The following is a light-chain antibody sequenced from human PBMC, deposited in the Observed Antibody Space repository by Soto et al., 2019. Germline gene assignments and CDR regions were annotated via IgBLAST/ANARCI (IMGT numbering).Light chain of an antibody. CDR2: DAS. J-gene: IGKJ4*01. V-gene: IGKV3-11*01. CDR3: QQRSNWLT. CDR1: QSVSSY. Sequence: EIVLTQSPGTLSLSPGERATLSCRASQSVSSYLAWCQQKPGQAPRLLIYDASNRATGIPARFSGSGSGTDFTLTISSLEPEDFAVYYCQQRSNWLTFGGGTKVDI.